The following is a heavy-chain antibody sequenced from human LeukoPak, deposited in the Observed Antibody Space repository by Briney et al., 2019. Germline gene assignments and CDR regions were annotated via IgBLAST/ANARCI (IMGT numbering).Heavy chain of an antibody. D-gene: IGHD6-13*01. CDR3: ARAAAQQLGGPSYYYYYYMDV. V-gene: IGHV4-59*01. Sequence: SETLSLTCTVSGGSISSYYWSWIRQPPGKGLEWIGYIYYSGSTNYNPSLKSRVTISVDTSKNQFSLKLSSVTAADTAVYYCARAAAQQLGGPSYYYYYYMDVWGKGTTVTVSS. J-gene: IGHJ6*03. CDR1: GGSISSYY. CDR2: IYYSGST.